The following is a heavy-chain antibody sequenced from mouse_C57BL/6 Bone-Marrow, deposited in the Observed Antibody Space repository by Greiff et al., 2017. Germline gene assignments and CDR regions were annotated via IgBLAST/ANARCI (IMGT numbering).Heavy chain of an antibody. J-gene: IGHJ2*01. D-gene: IGHD2-10*02. V-gene: IGHV1-19*01. CDR3: AREYYSFYY. CDR2: INPYNGGT. Sequence: VQLQQSGPVLVKPGASVKMSCKASGYTFTDYYMNWVKQSHGKSLEWIGVINPYNGGTSYNQKFKGKATLTVDQSSSTAYMELISLTSEDSAVYYCAREYYSFYYWGQGTTLTVSA. CDR1: GYTFTDYY.